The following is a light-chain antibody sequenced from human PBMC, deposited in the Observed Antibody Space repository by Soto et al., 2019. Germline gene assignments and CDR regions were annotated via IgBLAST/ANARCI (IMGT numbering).Light chain of an antibody. CDR2: DVS. Sequence: QSALTQPASVSGSPGQSITISCTGTSSDVGGYNYVSWYQQHPGKAPKLMIYDVSNRPSGVSNRFSGSKSGNTASLTISGLPAEDEADYYCSSYTSSSTPLWVFGGGTQLTVL. CDR1: SSDVGGYNY. J-gene: IGLJ3*02. V-gene: IGLV2-14*01. CDR3: SSYTSSSTPLWV.